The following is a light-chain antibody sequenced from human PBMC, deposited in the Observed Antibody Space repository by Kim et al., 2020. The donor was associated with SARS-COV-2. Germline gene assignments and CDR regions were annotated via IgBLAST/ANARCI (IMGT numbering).Light chain of an antibody. CDR1: SSNIGSNS. J-gene: IGLJ2*01. Sequence: GQGVTFAWSGSSSNIGSNSVDWYQQLPGTAPKLLIYSNTQRPSGVPDRISGSKSGTSASLAISGLQSEDEADYYCAAWDDSLNGVVFGGGTQLTVL. CDR2: SNT. CDR3: AAWDDSLNGVV. V-gene: IGLV1-44*01.